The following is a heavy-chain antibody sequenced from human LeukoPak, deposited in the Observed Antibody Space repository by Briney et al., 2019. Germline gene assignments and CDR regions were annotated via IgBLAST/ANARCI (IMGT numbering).Heavy chain of an antibody. Sequence: SETLSLTCAVYGGSFSGYYWSWIRQPPGKGLEWIGYIYYTGNTNYNPSLKGRVTISVDTSKNQFSLKLSSVTAADTAVYYCARDRLQLQSWGQGTLVTVSS. CDR2: IYYTGNT. CDR3: ARDRLQLQS. CDR1: GGSFSGYY. D-gene: IGHD1-1*01. J-gene: IGHJ5*02. V-gene: IGHV4-59*01.